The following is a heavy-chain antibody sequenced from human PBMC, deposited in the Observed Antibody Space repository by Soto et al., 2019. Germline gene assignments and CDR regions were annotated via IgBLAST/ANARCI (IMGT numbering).Heavy chain of an antibody. Sequence: QVQLVESGGGVVQPGRSLRLSCAASGFAFSSYPMHWVRQAPGKGLEWVALISYDGSNKYYADSVKGRFTISRDNSKNTLYLQMNSLRAEDTALYYCAREERSAIFGVVNNYGMGVWGQGTTVTVSS. V-gene: IGHV3-30-3*01. CDR2: ISYDGSNK. CDR3: AREERSAIFGVVNNYGMGV. D-gene: IGHD3-3*01. CDR1: GFAFSSYP. J-gene: IGHJ6*02.